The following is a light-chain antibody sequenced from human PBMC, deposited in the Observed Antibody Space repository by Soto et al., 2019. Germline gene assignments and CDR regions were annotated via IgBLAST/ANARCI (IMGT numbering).Light chain of an antibody. V-gene: IGKV1-33*01. Sequence: DIQMTQSPSSLSASVGDRVTITCQASQDISNYLNWYQQKPGKAPKLLIYDASNLETGVPSRFSGSGSGTDFTFTISSLQPEDIATYYCQQAKTFPWTFGQGTKVEIK. CDR3: QQAKTFPWT. CDR2: DAS. J-gene: IGKJ1*01. CDR1: QDISNY.